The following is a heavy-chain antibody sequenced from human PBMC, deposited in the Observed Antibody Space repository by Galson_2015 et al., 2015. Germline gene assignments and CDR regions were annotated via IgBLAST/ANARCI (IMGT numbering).Heavy chain of an antibody. Sequence: SLRLSCAASGFTFSDYYMSWIRQAPGQGLEWVSYISSGASTIYYADSVKGRFTISRDNAKGSLYLQMNSLRAEDTAVYYCARSNYSSSWFDYWGRGTLVTVSS. J-gene: IGHJ4*02. D-gene: IGHD6-13*01. CDR2: ISSGASTI. CDR1: GFTFSDYY. V-gene: IGHV3-11*01. CDR3: ARSNYSSSWFDY.